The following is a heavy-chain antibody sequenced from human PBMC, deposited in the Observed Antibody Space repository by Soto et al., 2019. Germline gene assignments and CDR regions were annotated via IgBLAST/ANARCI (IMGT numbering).Heavy chain of an antibody. CDR3: ERRIAYLQNGMDV. Sequence: LGESLKISCKGSGYSFNSNWIAWVRQMPEKGLEWMGIIYPGDSETRYSPSFQGQVTISADKSIATAYLQWSSLEASDTAIYYCERRIAYLQNGMDVWGQGTTVTVSS. D-gene: IGHD2-21*01. CDR1: GYSFNSNW. V-gene: IGHV5-51*01. J-gene: IGHJ6*02. CDR2: IYPGDSET.